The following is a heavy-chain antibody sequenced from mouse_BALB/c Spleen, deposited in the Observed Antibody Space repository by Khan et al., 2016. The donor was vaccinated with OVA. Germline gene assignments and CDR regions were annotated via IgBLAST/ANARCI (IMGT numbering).Heavy chain of an antibody. J-gene: IGHJ2*01. D-gene: IGHD2-10*02. Sequence: EVQLVESGPGLVKPSQSLSLTCTVTGYSITSDYAWNWIRQFPGNKLEWMGFISYSGNTKYNPSLKSRIFVTRDTSKNQFFLQLNSGTTEDTATDYCARVYGGDFDYWGQGTTLTVSS. CDR3: ARVYGGDFDY. CDR1: GYSITSDYA. CDR2: ISYSGNT. V-gene: IGHV3-2*02.